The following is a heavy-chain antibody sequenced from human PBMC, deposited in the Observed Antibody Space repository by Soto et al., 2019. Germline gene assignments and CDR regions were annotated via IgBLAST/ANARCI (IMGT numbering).Heavy chain of an antibody. V-gene: IGHV3-30-3*01. CDR3: ASGYYDFWSGYYGPVPFDY. D-gene: IGHD3-3*01. CDR1: VLTFSSYA. Sequence: PGGSLRLSCAASVLTFSSYAMHWVRQAPGKGLEWVAVISYDGSNKYYADSVKGRFTISRDNSKNTLYLQMNSLRAEDTAVYYSASGYYDFWSGYYGPVPFDYWGQGTLVTVSS. CDR2: ISYDGSNK. J-gene: IGHJ4*02.